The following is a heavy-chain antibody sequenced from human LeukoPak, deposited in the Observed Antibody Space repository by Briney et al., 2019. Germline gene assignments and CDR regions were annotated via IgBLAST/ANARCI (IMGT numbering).Heavy chain of an antibody. D-gene: IGHD2-15*01. CDR3: ARRRGYCSGGSCRPFDC. Sequence: SETLSLTCTVSGDSISNYYWSWIRQPAGKGLEWIGRIYTSGSTNYNPSLKSRVTMSVDTSKNQFSLKLSSVTAADTAVYYCARRRGYCSGGSCRPFDCWGQGTLVTVSS. CDR2: IYTSGST. CDR1: GDSISNYY. J-gene: IGHJ4*02. V-gene: IGHV4-4*07.